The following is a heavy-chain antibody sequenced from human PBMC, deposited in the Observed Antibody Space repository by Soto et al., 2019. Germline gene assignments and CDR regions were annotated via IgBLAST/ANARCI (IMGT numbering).Heavy chain of an antibody. CDR1: GFTFSSYA. V-gene: IGHV3-23*01. Sequence: VRLSCAASGFTFSSYAMSWVRQAPGKGLEWVSVISGSGGSTYYADSVKGRFTISRDNSKHTLYLQTNSLRAEDTAVYYCAKGREWVPPPNFDYWGQGTLVTVSS. CDR2: ISGSGGST. CDR3: AKGREWVPPPNFDY. D-gene: IGHD3-3*01. J-gene: IGHJ4*02.